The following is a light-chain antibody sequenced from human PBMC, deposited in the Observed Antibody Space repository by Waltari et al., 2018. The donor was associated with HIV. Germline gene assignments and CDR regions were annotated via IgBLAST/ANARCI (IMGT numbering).Light chain of an antibody. Sequence: QSALTQPASVSGSPGQSITISCTGTSSDVGGYNYVSWYQQHPGTAPKRMIYEVSNRPSGVSNRFSGSKSGNTASLTISGLQAEDESNYYCSSYTSSDTVVFGGGTKLTVL. CDR2: EVS. CDR1: SSDVGGYNY. J-gene: IGLJ2*01. CDR3: SSYTSSDTVV. V-gene: IGLV2-14*01.